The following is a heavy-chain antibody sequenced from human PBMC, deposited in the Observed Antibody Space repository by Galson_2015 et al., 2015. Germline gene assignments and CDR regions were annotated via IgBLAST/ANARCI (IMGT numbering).Heavy chain of an antibody. Sequence: SVKVSCKASGYNFSSYGTGWVRQAPGQGLEWMGWISAYDGKTNYAQKFQGRVAQKFQGRVTMTTDTSTSTAYMELRSLRSDDTAVYYCARGPSQSYCGGDCYFDYWGQGTLVTVSS. J-gene: IGHJ4*02. D-gene: IGHD2-21*01. CDR2: ISAYDGKT. CDR1: GYNFSSYG. V-gene: IGHV1-18*01. CDR3: ARGPSQSYCGGDCYFDY.